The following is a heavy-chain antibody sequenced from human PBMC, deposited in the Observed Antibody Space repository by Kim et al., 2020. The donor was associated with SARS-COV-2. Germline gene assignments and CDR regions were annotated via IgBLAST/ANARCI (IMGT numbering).Heavy chain of an antibody. CDR2: K. D-gene: IGHD1-26*01. Sequence: KYYVDSVKGRFTISRDNAKNSLYLQMNSLRAEDTAVYYCARAVLVGHFDYWGQGTLVTVSS. J-gene: IGHJ4*02. CDR3: ARAVLVGHFDY. V-gene: IGHV3-7*01.